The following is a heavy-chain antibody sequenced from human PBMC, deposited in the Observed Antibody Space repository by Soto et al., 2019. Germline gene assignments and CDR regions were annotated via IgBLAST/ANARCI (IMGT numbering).Heavy chain of an antibody. CDR3: ARDPVRSGYYYYYYYYGMDV. J-gene: IGHJ6*02. Sequence: GGSLRLSCAASGFTFSSYAMHWVRQAPGKGLEWVAVISYDGSNKYYADSVKGRFTISRDNSKNTLYLQMNSLRAEDTAVYYCARDPVRSGYYYYYYYYGMDVWGQGTTVTVSS. V-gene: IGHV3-30-3*01. D-gene: IGHD3-22*01. CDR1: GFTFSSYA. CDR2: ISYDGSNK.